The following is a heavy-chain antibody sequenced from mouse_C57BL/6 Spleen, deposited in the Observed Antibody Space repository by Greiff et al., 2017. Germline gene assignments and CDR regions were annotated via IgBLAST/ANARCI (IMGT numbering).Heavy chain of an antibody. D-gene: IGHD2-2*01. CDR2: ISDGGSYT. Sequence: DVKLVESGGGLVKPGGSLKLSCAASGFTFSSYAMSWVRQTPEKRLEWVATISDGGSYTYYPDNVKGRFTISRDNANNNLYLQMSHLKSEDTAMYYCARSSGGYDWAYWGQGTLVTVSA. CDR1: GFTFSSYA. J-gene: IGHJ3*01. V-gene: IGHV5-4*03. CDR3: ARSSGGYDWAY.